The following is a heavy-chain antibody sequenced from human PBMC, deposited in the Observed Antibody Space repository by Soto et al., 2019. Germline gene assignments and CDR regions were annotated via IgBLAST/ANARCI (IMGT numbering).Heavy chain of an antibody. CDR2: INAGNGNT. J-gene: IGHJ2*01. CDR3: ARGGSLYWYFDL. D-gene: IGHD1-26*01. CDR1: GYTFTIYA. Sequence: ASVNVSCKASGYTFTIYAMHWVLQAPGQRLEWMGWINAGNGNTKYSQKFQGRVTITRDTSASTAYMELSSLRSEDTAVYYCARGGSLYWYFDLWGRGTLVTVSS. V-gene: IGHV1-3*01.